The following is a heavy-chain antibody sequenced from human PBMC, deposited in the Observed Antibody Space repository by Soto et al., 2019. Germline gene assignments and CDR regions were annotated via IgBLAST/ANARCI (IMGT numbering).Heavy chain of an antibody. CDR2: IDPRAGST. Sequence: QVQLVQSGAEVKKPGASVKVSCKASGYTFTTYYMHWIRQAPGQGLEWMGIIDPRAGSTSHAQKFQRRVTMTRDTSTSTVYMDLRSLRSEDTAVYYCARAGYYDSSGYDGFDIWGQGTMVTVSS. CDR3: ARAGYYDSSGYDGFDI. CDR1: GYTFTTYY. D-gene: IGHD3-22*01. V-gene: IGHV1-46*01. J-gene: IGHJ3*02.